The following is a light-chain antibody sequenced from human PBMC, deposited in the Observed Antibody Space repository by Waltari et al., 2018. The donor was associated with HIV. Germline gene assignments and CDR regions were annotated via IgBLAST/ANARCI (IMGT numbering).Light chain of an antibody. CDR1: SSDVCGYNY. J-gene: IGLJ2*01. V-gene: IGLV2-8*01. CDR2: GVN. Sequence: QSALTQPPSASGSPGQSVTISCTGTSSDVCGYNYVSWYQQHPGKAPKLMIYGVNKRPSGAPDRVSGSKSGNTASLTVSGLEAEEEAEYYCSLYAGSNNVVFGGGTKLTVL. CDR3: SLYAGSNNVV.